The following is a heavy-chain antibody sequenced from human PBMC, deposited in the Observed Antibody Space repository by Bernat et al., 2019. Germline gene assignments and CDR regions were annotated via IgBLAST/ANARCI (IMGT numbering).Heavy chain of an antibody. J-gene: IGHJ6*02. V-gene: IGHV3-21*01. Sequence: EVQLVESGGGLVKPGGSLRLSCAASGFTFSSYSMNWVRQAPGKGLEWVSSISSSSSYINYADSVKGRFTISRDNAKNSLYLQMNSLRAEDTAVYYCARAGSITMVRGVIISYYYYGMDVWGQGTTVTVSS. CDR1: GFTFSSYS. CDR3: ARAGSITMVRGVIISYYYYGMDV. CDR2: ISSSSSYI. D-gene: IGHD3-10*01.